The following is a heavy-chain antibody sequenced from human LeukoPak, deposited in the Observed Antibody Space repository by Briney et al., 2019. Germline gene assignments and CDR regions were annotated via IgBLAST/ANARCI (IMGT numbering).Heavy chain of an antibody. D-gene: IGHD5/OR15-5a*01. CDR3: AKDKGSTITSGMDV. J-gene: IGHJ6*02. V-gene: IGHV3-9*01. CDR2: ITWNSGRM. CDR1: GFTFDDYA. Sequence: PGGSLRLSCAASGFTFDDYAMHWVRQAPGKGLEWVSGITWNSGRMGYADSVKGRFTISRDNAKNSLYLQMNSLRAEDTALYYCAKDKGSTITSGMDVWGQGTTVTVSS.